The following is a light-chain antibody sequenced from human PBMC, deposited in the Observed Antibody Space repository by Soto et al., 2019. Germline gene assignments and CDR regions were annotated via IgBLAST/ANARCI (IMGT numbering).Light chain of an antibody. CDR1: SSDIGGYNS. CDR2: DVT. Sequence: QSVLAQSPSASVSPVQSVTISCTGTSSDIGGYNSVSWYQQHPGKAPKVMIYDVTKRPSGVPNRFSGSKSGNTASLTVSALQAEDEADYYCSSFTDGNNLVFGTGTKVTVL. V-gene: IGLV2-8*01. J-gene: IGLJ1*01. CDR3: SSFTDGNNLV.